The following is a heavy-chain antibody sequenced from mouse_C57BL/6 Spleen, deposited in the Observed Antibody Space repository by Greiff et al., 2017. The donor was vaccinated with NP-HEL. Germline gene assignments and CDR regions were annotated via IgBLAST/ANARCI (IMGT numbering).Heavy chain of an antibody. CDR2: ISDGGSYT. J-gene: IGHJ4*01. CDR3: ARERAYPYAMDY. D-gene: IGHD2-10*01. Sequence: VQLKESGGGLVKPGGSLKLSCAASGFTFSSYAMSWVRQTPEKRLEWVATISDGGSYTYYPDNVKGRFTISRDNAKNNLYLQMSHLKSEDTAMYYCARERAYPYAMDYWGQGTSVTVSS. CDR1: GFTFSSYA. V-gene: IGHV5-4*01.